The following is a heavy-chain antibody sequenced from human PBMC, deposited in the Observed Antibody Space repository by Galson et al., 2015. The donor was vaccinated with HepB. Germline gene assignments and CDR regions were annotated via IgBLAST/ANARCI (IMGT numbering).Heavy chain of an antibody. D-gene: IGHD6-19*01. Sequence: LRLSCAASGFRFSSYSMNWVRQAAGKGLEWVSSINTGGTHIYYADQGKGRFTISRDNAENSLFLQMNSLRVDDTAVYYCARVAPEGAVAGRGNTYFDLWGRGTLVTVSS. CDR2: INTGGTHI. CDR3: ARVAPEGAVAGRGNTYFDL. V-gene: IGHV3-21*01. J-gene: IGHJ2*01. CDR1: GFRFSSYS.